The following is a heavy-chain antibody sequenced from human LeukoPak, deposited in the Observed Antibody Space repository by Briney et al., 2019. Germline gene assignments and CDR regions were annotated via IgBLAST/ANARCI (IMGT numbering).Heavy chain of an antibody. CDR1: GFTVSSNY. J-gene: IGHJ3*02. CDR2: IYSGGST. Sequence: GGSLRLSCAASGFTVSSNYMSWVRQAPGKGLEWVSVIYSGGSTYYADSVKGRFTISRDNSKNTLYLQMNSLRAEDTAVYYCAKVREVKLMRMAFDIWGQGTMVTVSS. V-gene: IGHV3-66*01. D-gene: IGHD2-15*01. CDR3: AKVREVKLMRMAFDI.